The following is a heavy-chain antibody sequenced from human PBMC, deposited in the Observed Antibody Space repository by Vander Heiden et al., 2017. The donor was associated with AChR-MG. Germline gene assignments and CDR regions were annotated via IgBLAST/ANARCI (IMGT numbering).Heavy chain of an antibody. V-gene: IGHV3-15*01. J-gene: IGHJ4*02. CDR1: GVTFRNAW. Sequence: EVQLVESGGDLVEPGGSLRLSCAVSGVTFRNAWMGWVRQAPGKGLEWIGRVRTKADGGTREYAAPVKGRFTVSRDDSENMLYLQMNSLKTEDTGVYYCAVESYYEIRDWGQGTLVTVSS. CDR3: AVESYYEIRD. D-gene: IGHD3-16*01. CDR2: VRTKADGGTR.